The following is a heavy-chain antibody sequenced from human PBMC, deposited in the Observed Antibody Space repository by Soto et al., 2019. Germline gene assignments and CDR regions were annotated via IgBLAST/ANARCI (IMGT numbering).Heavy chain of an antibody. CDR2: IDGDGGRI. D-gene: IGHD2-8*02. CDR3: AKKNTGRYPFDY. Sequence: EVQLLESGGGLIQPGGSLRLSCAVSGFTFSNYAMAWVRQAPGKGLKWVSSIDGDGGRISYTDSVKGRFTISRDNSKNTLYLKMNSMRAEDTAVYYCAKKNTGRYPFDYWGQGTLVTVSS. V-gene: IGHV3-23*01. CDR1: GFTFSNYA. J-gene: IGHJ4*02.